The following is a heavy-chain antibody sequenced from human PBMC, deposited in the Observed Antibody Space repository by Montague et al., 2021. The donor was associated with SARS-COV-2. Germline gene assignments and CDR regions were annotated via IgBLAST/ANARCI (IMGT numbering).Heavy chain of an antibody. V-gene: IGHV2-70*01. J-gene: IGHJ4*02. D-gene: IGHD3-9*01. CDR1: GFSLSTSGMC. CDR2: IDWDDDK. Sequence: PELVKPTQTLTLTCTFSGFSLSTSGMCVSWIRQPPGKALEWLALIDWDDDKYYSTSLKTRLTISKDTSKNQEVLTMTNMDPVDTATYYCARIRDYDILTGSYSGFDYWGQGTLVTVSS. CDR3: ARIRDYDILTGSYSGFDY.